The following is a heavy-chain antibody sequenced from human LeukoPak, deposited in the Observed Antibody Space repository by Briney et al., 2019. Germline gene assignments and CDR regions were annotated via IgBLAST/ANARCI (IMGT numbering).Heavy chain of an antibody. CDR1: GYTFTSYG. Sequence: ASVTVSCKASGYTFTSYGISWVRQAPGQGLEWMGWISAYNGNTNYAQKLQGRVTMTTDTSTSTAYMELRSLRSDDTAVYYCARDRTPGYYYDSSGNRGPLDPWGQGTQVTVSS. V-gene: IGHV1-18*01. D-gene: IGHD3-22*01. CDR2: ISAYNGNT. CDR3: ARDRTPGYYYDSSGNRGPLDP. J-gene: IGHJ5*02.